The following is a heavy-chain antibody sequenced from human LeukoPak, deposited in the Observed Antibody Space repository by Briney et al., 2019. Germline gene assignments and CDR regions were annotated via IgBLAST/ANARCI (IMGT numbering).Heavy chain of an antibody. V-gene: IGHV3-30*18. CDR2: ISYDGSNK. Sequence: GGSPRLSCAASGFTFSSYGMHWVRQAPGKGLEWVAVISYDGSNKYYADSVKGRFTISRDNSKNTLYLQMNSLRAEDTAVYYCAKDLIVVVPAAITYTGPYYYYGMDVWGQGTTVTVSS. D-gene: IGHD2-2*02. J-gene: IGHJ6*02. CDR3: AKDLIVVVPAAITYTGPYYYYGMDV. CDR1: GFTFSSYG.